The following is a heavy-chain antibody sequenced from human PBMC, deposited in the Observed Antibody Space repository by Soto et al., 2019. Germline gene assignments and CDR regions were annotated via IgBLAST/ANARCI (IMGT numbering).Heavy chain of an antibody. Sequence: QMQLVQSGAGVKKPGSTVTVSCKALGNTFTYRYLHWVRQAPGQALEWMGWVTPFNGDVHYAQKFQERVTITRDRSINTASMRMSSLRSEDTAMYYCASGGAGSGPFTGELHYHWGQGNLVTVSS. D-gene: IGHD1-26*01. CDR3: ASGGAGSGPFTGELHYH. V-gene: IGHV1-45*02. J-gene: IGHJ5*02. CDR1: GNTFTYRY. CDR2: VTPFNGDV.